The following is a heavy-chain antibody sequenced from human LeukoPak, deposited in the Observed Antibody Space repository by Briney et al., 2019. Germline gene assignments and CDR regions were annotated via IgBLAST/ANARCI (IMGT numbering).Heavy chain of an antibody. J-gene: IGHJ4*02. CDR1: GGSFSGYY. D-gene: IGHD3-16*02. Sequence: SETLSLTCAVYGGSFSGYYWSWIRQPPGKGLEWIGEINHSGSTSYNPSLKSRVTISVDTSKNQFSLKLSSVTAADTAVYYCASNYVWGSYRGFDYWGQGTLVTVSS. V-gene: IGHV4-34*01. CDR2: INHSGST. CDR3: ASNYVWGSYRGFDY.